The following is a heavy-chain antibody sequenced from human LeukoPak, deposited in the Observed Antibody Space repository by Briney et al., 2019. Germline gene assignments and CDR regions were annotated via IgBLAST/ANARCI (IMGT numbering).Heavy chain of an antibody. CDR1: GGSISSYY. J-gene: IGHJ4*02. CDR2: IYYSGST. D-gene: IGHD6-19*01. Sequence: SETLSLTCTVSGGSISSYYWSWIRQPPGKGLEWIGYIYYSGSTNYNPSLKSRVTISVDKSKNQFSLKLSSVTAADTAVYYCARVVLAVADYWGQGTLVTVSS. V-gene: IGHV4-59*12. CDR3: ARVVLAVADY.